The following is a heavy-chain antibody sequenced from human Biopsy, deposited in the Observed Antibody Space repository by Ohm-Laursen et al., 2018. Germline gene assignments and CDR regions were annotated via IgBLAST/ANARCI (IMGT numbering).Heavy chain of an antibody. V-gene: IGHV1-69*06. D-gene: IGHD3-9*01. CDR1: EGTFSNYG. CDR2: NIPILGTG. Sequence: SSVKVSCKAPEGTFSNYGVNWVRQAPGQGLEWLGGNIPILGTGNYAHQFQDRVTVVADTSTCTATMELRSLRSDDTAVYYCATKLTGYFHHWGQGTLVIVSS. J-gene: IGHJ1*01. CDR3: ATKLTGYFHH.